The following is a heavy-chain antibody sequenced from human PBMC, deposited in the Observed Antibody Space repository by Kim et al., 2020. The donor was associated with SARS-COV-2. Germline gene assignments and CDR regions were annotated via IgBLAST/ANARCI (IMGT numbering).Heavy chain of an antibody. Sequence: GGSLRLSCAASGFTFSSYSMTWVRQAPGKGLEWVSSIKSSSSYIYYADSVKGRFTISRDNSKNSLYLHLNILRADDTAVYYCARDLVRRGGLDVWGQGTTVTVSS. V-gene: IGHV3-21*01. D-gene: IGHD2-2*01. CDR2: IKSSSSYI. J-gene: IGHJ6*02. CDR1: GFTFSSYS. CDR3: ARDLVRRGGLDV.